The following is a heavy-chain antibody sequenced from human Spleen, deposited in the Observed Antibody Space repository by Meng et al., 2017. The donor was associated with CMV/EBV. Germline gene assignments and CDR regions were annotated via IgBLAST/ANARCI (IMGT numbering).Heavy chain of an antibody. CDR2: TYYRSNWYD. J-gene: IGHJ6*02. CDR1: GDSVSSNSAA. CDR3: ARDLDERGDRFGDSPPTDYYYYGLDV. Sequence: SQTLSLTCAISGDSVSSNSAAWNWIRQSPSRGLEWLGRTYYRSNWYDDYAVSVKSRITINPDTSKNQFSLQLNSVTPEDTAVYYCARDLDERGDRFGDSPPTDYYYYGLDVWGQGTTVTVSS. V-gene: IGHV6-1*01. D-gene: IGHD2-21*01.